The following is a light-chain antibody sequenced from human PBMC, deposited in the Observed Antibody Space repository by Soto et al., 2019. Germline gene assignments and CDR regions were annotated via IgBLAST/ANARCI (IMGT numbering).Light chain of an antibody. V-gene: IGKV1-5*03. CDR3: QQSLAYPWM. CDR2: KAS. CDR1: QSINSC. Sequence: DIQMTQSPSTLSASVGDRVTITCRASQSINSCLAWYQQKPGKAPKLLLYKASSLESGVPSRYSGSETGTEFTLTISTLQPDYFATYYCQQSLAYPWMFGRGTKVEV. J-gene: IGKJ1*01.